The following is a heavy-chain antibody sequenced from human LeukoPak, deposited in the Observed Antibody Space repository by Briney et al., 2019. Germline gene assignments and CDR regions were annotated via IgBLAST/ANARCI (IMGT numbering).Heavy chain of an antibody. CDR2: IYSGGST. CDR1: GFTVSSNY. J-gene: IGHJ4*02. D-gene: IGHD2-2*01. V-gene: IGHV3-66*02. Sequence: GGSLRLSCAASGFTVSSNYMSWVRQAPGKGLGWVSVIYSGGSTYYADSVKGRFTISRDNSKNTLYLQMNSLRAEDTAVYYCARSFVERYCSSTSCYLSPYYFDYWGQGTLVTVSS. CDR3: ARSFVERYCSSTSCYLSPYYFDY.